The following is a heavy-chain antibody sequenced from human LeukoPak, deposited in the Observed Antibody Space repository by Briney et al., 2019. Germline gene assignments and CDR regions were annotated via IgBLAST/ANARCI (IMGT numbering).Heavy chain of an antibody. CDR1: GFTVSSNY. CDR2: IYSGGST. CDR3: AKDGYYDFWSGYYPYYYYMDV. Sequence: TGGSLRLSCAASGFTVSSNYMSWVRQAPGKGLEWVSVIYSGGSTYYADSVKGRFTISRDNSENTLYLQMNSLRAEDTAVYYCAKDGYYDFWSGYYPYYYYMDVWGKGTTVTVSS. D-gene: IGHD3-3*01. V-gene: IGHV3-53*05. J-gene: IGHJ6*03.